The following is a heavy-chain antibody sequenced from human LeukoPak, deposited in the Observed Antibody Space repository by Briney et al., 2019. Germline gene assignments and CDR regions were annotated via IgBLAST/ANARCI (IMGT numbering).Heavy chain of an antibody. J-gene: IGHJ4*02. CDR2: ISAYNGNT. CDR1: GYTFTSYG. V-gene: IGHV1-18*01. D-gene: IGHD3-22*01. Sequence: ASVKVSCEASGYTFTSYGISWVRQAPGQGLEWMGWISAYNGNTNYAQKLQGRVTMTTDTSTSTAYMELRSLRSDDTAVYYCARDHPTYYYDSSGYYVFDYWGQGTLVTVSS. CDR3: ARDHPTYYYDSSGYYVFDY.